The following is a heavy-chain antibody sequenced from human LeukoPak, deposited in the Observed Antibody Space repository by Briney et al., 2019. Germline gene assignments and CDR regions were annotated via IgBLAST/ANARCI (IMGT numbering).Heavy chain of an antibody. CDR3: ARLLDNDSSGDPGTFDM. J-gene: IGHJ3*02. D-gene: IGHD3-22*01. Sequence: SETLSLTCAVSGGSISGHYWSWIRQPPGKGLEWIGYIYYSGKTYYSPSLHSRVTISVDTSNNHFSLKLTSVTAADTAVYYCARLLDNDSSGDPGTFDMWGQGTMVTVSS. CDR1: GGSISGHY. CDR2: IYYSGKT. V-gene: IGHV4-59*11.